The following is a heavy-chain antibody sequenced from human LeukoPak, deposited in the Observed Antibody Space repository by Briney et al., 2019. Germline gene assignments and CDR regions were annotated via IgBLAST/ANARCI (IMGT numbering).Heavy chain of an antibody. J-gene: IGHJ6*02. CDR1: GFTVSSNY. D-gene: IGHD3-9*01. Sequence: GGSLRLSCAASGFTVSSNYMSWVRQAPGKGLEWVSVIYSSGSTYYADSVKGRFTISRDNSKNTLYLQMNSLRAEDTAVYYCARGRGLRYFDWFPMDVWGQGTTVTVSS. CDR2: IYSSGST. V-gene: IGHV3-53*01. CDR3: ARGRGLRYFDWFPMDV.